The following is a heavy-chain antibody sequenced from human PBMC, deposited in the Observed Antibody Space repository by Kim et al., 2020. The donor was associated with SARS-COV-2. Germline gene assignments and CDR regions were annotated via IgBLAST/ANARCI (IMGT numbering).Heavy chain of an antibody. CDR2: GST. V-gene: IGHV3-53*01. CDR3: ARDSSSWYGAFDI. Sequence: GSTYYADSVKGRFTISRDNSKNTLYLQMNSLRAEDTAVYYCARDSSSWYGAFDIWGQGTMVTVSS. J-gene: IGHJ3*02. D-gene: IGHD6-13*01.